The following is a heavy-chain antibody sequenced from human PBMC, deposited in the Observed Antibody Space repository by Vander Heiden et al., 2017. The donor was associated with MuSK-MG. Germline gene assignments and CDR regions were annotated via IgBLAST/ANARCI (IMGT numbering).Heavy chain of an antibody. Sequence: QVQLVQSGAEVKKPGSSVKVSCKAFGHTFSNYVNSWVRQAPGQGLEWMGRIIPSLDIANYAQKVQDRVTITADKSTSTVYMELSSLRSEDTAVYYCARVMGYDYVSGMDVWGQGSTVTVSS. V-gene: IGHV1-69*04. J-gene: IGHJ6*02. CDR2: IIPSLDIA. CDR1: GHTFSNYV. CDR3: ARVMGYDYVSGMDV. D-gene: IGHD3-16*01.